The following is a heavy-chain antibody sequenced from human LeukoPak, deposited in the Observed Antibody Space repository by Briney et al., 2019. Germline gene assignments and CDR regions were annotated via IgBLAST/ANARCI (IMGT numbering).Heavy chain of an antibody. CDR1: GGSISSYY. V-gene: IGHV4-4*07. CDR2: ISTSGST. Sequence: PSETLSLTCTVSGGSISSYYWSWIRQPAGKGLEWIGRISTSGSTNYNPSLKSRVTMSVDTSKNQFSLKLISVTAADTAVYYCARDPTYYYYMDVWDKGTTVTVSS. CDR3: ARDPTYYYYMDV. J-gene: IGHJ6*03.